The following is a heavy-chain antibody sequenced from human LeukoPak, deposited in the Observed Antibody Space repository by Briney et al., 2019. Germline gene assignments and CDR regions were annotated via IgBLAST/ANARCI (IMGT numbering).Heavy chain of an antibody. Sequence: GGSLRLSCAASGFTLSSYEMNWVSQAPGKGLEWGSYISSSGSTIYYADSVKGRFSISRDNAKNSLYLQMNSLRAEDTAVYYCARVPDYYYVMDVWGKRRRSPSPQ. CDR1: GFTLSSYE. J-gene: IGHJ6*04. V-gene: IGHV3-48*03. CDR2: ISSSGSTI. CDR3: ARVPDYYYVMDV.